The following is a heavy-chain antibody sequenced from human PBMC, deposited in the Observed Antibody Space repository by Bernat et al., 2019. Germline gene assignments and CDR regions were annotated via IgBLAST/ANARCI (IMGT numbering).Heavy chain of an antibody. CDR1: GGTFSSYA. CDR3: ARGTYYDFWSGYPFDY. V-gene: IGHV1-69*04. J-gene: IGHJ4*02. D-gene: IGHD3-3*01. CDR2: IIPILGIA. Sequence: QVQLVQSGAEVKKPGSSVKVSCKASGGTFSSYAISWVRQAPGQGLEWMGRIIPILGIANYAQKFQGRVTITADKSTSTAYMELSSLRSEDTAVYYCARGTYYDFWSGYPFDYWGQGTLVTVSS.